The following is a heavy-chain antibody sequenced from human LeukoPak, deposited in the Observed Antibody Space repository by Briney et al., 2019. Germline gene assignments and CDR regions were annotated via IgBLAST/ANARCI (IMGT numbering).Heavy chain of an antibody. CDR1: GGSISSSSYY. V-gene: IGHV4-39*07. D-gene: IGHD3-9*01. Sequence: SETLSLTCSVSGGSISSSSYYWGWIRQPPGKGLEWIGSIYYSGSTYYNPSLKSRVTISVDTSKNQFSLKLSSVTAADTAVYYCARLTRLLRYFDYWGQGTLVTVSS. CDR3: ARLTRLLRYFDY. J-gene: IGHJ4*02. CDR2: IYYSGST.